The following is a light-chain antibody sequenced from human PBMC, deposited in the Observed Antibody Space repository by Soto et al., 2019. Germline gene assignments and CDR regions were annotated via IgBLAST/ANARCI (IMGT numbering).Light chain of an antibody. Sequence: EIVLTQSPGTLSLSPGERATLSCRASQSVSSSYLAWYQQKPGQAPRLNIYGASDRATRSPDRFSGSGSGTDITVTISRLEREDFAGYCCQQYGSSPYTFGQGTKLEIK. CDR2: GAS. J-gene: IGKJ2*01. CDR3: QQYGSSPYT. CDR1: QSVSSSY. V-gene: IGKV3-20*01.